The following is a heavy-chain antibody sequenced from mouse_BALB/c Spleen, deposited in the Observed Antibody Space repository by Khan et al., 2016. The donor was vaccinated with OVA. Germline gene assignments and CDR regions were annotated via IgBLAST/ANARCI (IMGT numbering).Heavy chain of an antibody. CDR1: GYTFTDYS. CDR3: ARRHAMDY. J-gene: IGHJ4*01. V-gene: IGHV9-2-1*01. CDR2: INTETDEP. Sequence: QIQLVQSGSELKKPGETVKISCKASGYTFTDYSMHWVKQAPGKGLKWMGWINTETDEPTYADDFKGRFAFSLETSASTAYLQINNLKNEDTATYFCARRHAMDYWGQGTSVTVSS.